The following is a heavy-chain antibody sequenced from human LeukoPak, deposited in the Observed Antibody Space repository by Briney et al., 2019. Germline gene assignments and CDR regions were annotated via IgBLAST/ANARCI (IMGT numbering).Heavy chain of an antibody. Sequence: GSLRLYCAVSGIALSNYGMSWVRQARGKGLEWVACIIYGGGRTNYADSVKGGFTISRENSKNTRYLQINSLSAQDPDVYFCANRGVVIRVFLVGFHKEASYFDSWGQGALVTVSS. CDR1: GIALSNYG. CDR3: ANRGVVIRVFLVGFHKEASYFDS. J-gene: IGHJ4*02. CDR2: IIYGGGRT. V-gene: IGHV3-23*01. D-gene: IGHD3-10*01.